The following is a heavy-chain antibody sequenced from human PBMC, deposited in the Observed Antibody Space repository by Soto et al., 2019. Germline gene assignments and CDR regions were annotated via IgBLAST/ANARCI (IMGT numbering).Heavy chain of an antibody. D-gene: IGHD5-18*01. CDR2: IIPIFGTA. CDR3: ARVRPGGYPSVGGFDI. J-gene: IGHJ3*02. Sequence: QVQLVQSGAEVKKPGSSVKVSCKASGGTFSSYAISWVRQAPGQGLEWMGGIIPIFGTANYAQKFQGRVTITADESTCTAYVELTSLRSEDTAVYYVARVRPGGYPSVGGFDIWGQGTMVTVSS. CDR1: GGTFSSYA. V-gene: IGHV1-69*01.